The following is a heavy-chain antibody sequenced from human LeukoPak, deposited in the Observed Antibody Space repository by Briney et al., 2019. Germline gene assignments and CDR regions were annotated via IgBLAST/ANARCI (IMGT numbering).Heavy chain of an antibody. V-gene: IGHV1-8*02. CDR2: MNPKSANT. D-gene: IGHD3-22*01. Sequence: ASVKVSCKASGYIFTNYDIHWVRQATGQGLEWMAWMNPKSANTGYAQKFQGRVTVTRNTSISTAYMELNGLRSDDTAVYYCARPQEYYYDSSGYYYGDWGQGTLVTVPS. CDR1: GYIFTNYD. CDR3: ARPQEYYYDSSGYYYGD. J-gene: IGHJ4*02.